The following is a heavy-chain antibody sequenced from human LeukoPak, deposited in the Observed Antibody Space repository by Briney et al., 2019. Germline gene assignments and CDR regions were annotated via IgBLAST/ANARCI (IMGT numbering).Heavy chain of an antibody. CDR1: GFIFGDYA. CDR3: ARFYYDFWSGYQPLDY. J-gene: IGHJ4*02. V-gene: IGHV3-7*01. CDR2: IKQDGSEK. D-gene: IGHD3-3*01. Sequence: GGSLRLSCTASGFIFGDYAMSWVRQAPEKGLEWVANIKQDGSEKYYVDSVKGRFTISRDNAKNSLYLQMNSLRAEDTAVYYCARFYYDFWSGYQPLDYWGQGTLVTVSS.